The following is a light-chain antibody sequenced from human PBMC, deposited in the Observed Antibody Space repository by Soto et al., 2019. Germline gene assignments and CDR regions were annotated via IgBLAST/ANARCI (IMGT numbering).Light chain of an antibody. CDR2: SNN. Sequence: QSVLTQPPSASGTPGQRVTISCSGNSSNIGSNTVNWYQQLPGTAPKLLIYSNNQRPSGVPDRFSGSKSGTSASLAISGLQSEDVAVNYWAAREISMTARDVFRTGTKV. CDR1: SSNIGSNT. CDR3: AAREISMTARDV. J-gene: IGLJ1*01. V-gene: IGLV1-44*01.